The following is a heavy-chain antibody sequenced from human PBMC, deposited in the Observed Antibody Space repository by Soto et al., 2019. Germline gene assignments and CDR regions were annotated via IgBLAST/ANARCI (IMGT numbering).Heavy chain of an antibody. J-gene: IGHJ4*02. V-gene: IGHV3-30*18. CDR3: AKDYTDYTYSFDY. D-gene: IGHD4-4*01. CDR2: ISYDGSNK. CDR1: GFTFSTYG. Sequence: QVQLVESGGGVVQPGRSLRLSCAASGFTFSTYGMHWVRQAPGKGLEWVAFISYDGSNKYYADSVKGRFTISRDNSKNTLYLQMTSLRAEDTAVYYCAKDYTDYTYSFDYWGQGTLVTVSS.